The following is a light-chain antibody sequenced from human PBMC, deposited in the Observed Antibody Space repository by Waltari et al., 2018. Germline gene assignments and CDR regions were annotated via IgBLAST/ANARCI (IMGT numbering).Light chain of an antibody. Sequence: SYVLTQPPSVSVAPGQTARITCGGNNIRSKSVHWYQQKSGQAPVLVVYDDSDRPSGIPERFSGSNSGNTATLTISRVEAGDEADYYCQVLDTSSDVVVFGGGTKLTVL. CDR2: DDS. V-gene: IGLV3-21*02. CDR1: NIRSKS. J-gene: IGLJ2*01. CDR3: QVLDTSSDVVV.